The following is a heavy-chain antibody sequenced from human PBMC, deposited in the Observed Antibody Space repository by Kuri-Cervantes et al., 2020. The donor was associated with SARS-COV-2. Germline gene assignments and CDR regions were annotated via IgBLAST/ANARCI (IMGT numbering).Heavy chain of an antibody. V-gene: IGHV4-38-2*02. D-gene: IGHD3-16*01. CDR2: IYHSGST. CDR3: ATWGGPQGTYYYHYYIDV. Sequence: SETLSLTCTVSGYSISSGYYWGWIRQPPGKGLEWIGSIYHSGSTYYNPSLKSRASISVDRSKNQLSLNLKNVTAADTAVYYCATWGGPQGTYYYHYYIDVWGKGTTVTVSS. J-gene: IGHJ6*03. CDR1: GYSISSGYY.